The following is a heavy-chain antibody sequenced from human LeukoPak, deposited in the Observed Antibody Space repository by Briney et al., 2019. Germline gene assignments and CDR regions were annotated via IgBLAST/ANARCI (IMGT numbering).Heavy chain of an antibody. J-gene: IGHJ4*02. D-gene: IGHD6-13*01. Sequence: GSLRLFFAVSGFTVSSNYMSWVRQAPGEGLEWVSTIYSDGSTYYADSVKGRFTISRDNSKNTLYLQMNSLRAEDTAVYYCAKGWGIAAAGTPFDYWGQGTLVTVSS. V-gene: IGHV3-53*01. CDR2: IYSDGST. CDR3: AKGWGIAAAGTPFDY. CDR1: GFTVSSNY.